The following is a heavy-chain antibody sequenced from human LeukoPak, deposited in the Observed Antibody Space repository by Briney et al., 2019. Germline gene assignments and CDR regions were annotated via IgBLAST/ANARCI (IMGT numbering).Heavy chain of an antibody. CDR2: FSWNSGSI. J-gene: IGHJ4*02. Sequence: GGSLRLYCAASGFTFDDFAMHWVRPAPGQGLAWVSGFSWNSGSIGYADSVKGRFTISRDNAKNSLYLQMNSLRAEDTALYYCAKVGIAAAGTVGPFDYWGQGTLVTVSS. V-gene: IGHV3-9*01. CDR1: GFTFDDFA. D-gene: IGHD6-13*01. CDR3: AKVGIAAAGTVGPFDY.